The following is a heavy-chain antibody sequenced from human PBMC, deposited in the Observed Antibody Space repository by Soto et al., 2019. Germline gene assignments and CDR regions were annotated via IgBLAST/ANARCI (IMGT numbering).Heavy chain of an antibody. CDR2: LYSGGTP. CDR1: GFTVSSNY. J-gene: IGHJ5*02. CDR3: ARGILTDFLQYNWFDP. V-gene: IGHV3-53*04. D-gene: IGHD3-9*01. Sequence: EVQLVESGGGLVQPGGSLRLSCAASGFTVSSNYMTWVRQAPGKGLEWVSVLYSGGTPYYADSVRGRFTISRNRSKNTLYLQMNSQRTEDTAVYYCARGILTDFLQYNWFDPWGQGTLVTVSS.